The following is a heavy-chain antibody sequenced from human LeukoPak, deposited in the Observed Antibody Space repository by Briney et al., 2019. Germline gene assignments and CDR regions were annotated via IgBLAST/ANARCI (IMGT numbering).Heavy chain of an antibody. Sequence: SETLSLTCTVSGGSISSYYWSWIRQPARKGLEWIGRNYSSGSTNYNPSLKSRVTMSVDTSKNQSYLKLSSVTAADTAVYYCARGTSGYDYWGQGTLVTVSS. J-gene: IGHJ4*02. CDR2: NYSSGST. CDR1: GGSISSYY. V-gene: IGHV4-4*07. CDR3: ARGTSGYDY. D-gene: IGHD1-1*01.